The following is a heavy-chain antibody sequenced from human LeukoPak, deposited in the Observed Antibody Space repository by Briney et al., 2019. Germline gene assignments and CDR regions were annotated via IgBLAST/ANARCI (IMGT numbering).Heavy chain of an antibody. D-gene: IGHD2-15*01. J-gene: IGHJ3*02. CDR3: TTVVVVAAKIAFDI. CDR1: GFTFSNYG. Sequence: GGSLRLSCAASGFTFSNYGMNWVRQAPGKGLEWVGRIKSKTDGGTTDYAAPVKGRFTISRDDSKNTLYLQMNSLKTEDTAVYYCTTVVVVAAKIAFDIWGQGTMVTVSS. CDR2: IKSKTDGGTT. V-gene: IGHV3-15*01.